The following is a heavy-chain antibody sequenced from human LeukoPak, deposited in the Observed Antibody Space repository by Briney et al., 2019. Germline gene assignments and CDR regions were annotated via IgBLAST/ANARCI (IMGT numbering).Heavy chain of an antibody. V-gene: IGHV3-30*18. CDR2: ISDDGRNK. D-gene: IGHD3-10*01. Sequence: GGSLRLSCAASGFTFNNYGMHYVRQAPGKGLEWVAVISDDGRNKNYADSVKGRFTISRDNSNNTLYLQMNSLRAEDTGVYYCAKRDRGSGTTYFDYWGQGTLVTVSS. CDR3: AKRDRGSGTTYFDY. J-gene: IGHJ4*02. CDR1: GFTFNNYG.